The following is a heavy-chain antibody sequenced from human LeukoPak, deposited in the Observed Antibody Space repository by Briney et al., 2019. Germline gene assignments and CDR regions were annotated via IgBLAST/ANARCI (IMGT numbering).Heavy chain of an antibody. CDR3: ARGAGGEWELSPQPYYFDY. V-gene: IGHV1-2*02. D-gene: IGHD1-26*01. CDR2: INPNSGGT. Sequence: ASVKVSCKASGYTFTGYYMHWVRQAPGQGLEWMGWINPNSGGTNYAQKFQGRVTITADKSTSTAYMELSSLRSEDTAVYYCARGAGGEWELSPQPYYFDYWGQGTLVTVSS. J-gene: IGHJ4*02. CDR1: GYTFTGYY.